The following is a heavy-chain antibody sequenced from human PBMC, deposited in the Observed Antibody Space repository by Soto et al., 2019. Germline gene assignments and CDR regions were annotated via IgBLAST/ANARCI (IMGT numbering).Heavy chain of an antibody. CDR2: IRSKAYGGTT. CDR3: TSPQHYDYVWGSYPNFDY. D-gene: IGHD3-16*02. J-gene: IGHJ4*02. V-gene: IGHV3-49*04. Sequence: GGSLRLSCTASGFTFGDYAMSWVRQAPGKGLEWVGFIRSKAYGGTTEYAASVKGRFTISRDDSKSIAYLQMNSLKTEDTAVYYCTSPQHYDYVWGSYPNFDYWGQGTLVTVSS. CDR1: GFTFGDYA.